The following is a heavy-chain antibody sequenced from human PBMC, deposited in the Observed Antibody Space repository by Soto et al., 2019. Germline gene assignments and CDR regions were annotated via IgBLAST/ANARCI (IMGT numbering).Heavy chain of an antibody. Sequence: QPGGSLRLSCAASGFTFSSYGMHWVRQAPGKGLEWVAVISYDGSNKYYADSVKGRFTISRDNSKNTLYLQMNSLRAEDTAVYYCAKDRQQLVIDYWGQGTLVTVSS. V-gene: IGHV3-30*18. D-gene: IGHD6-6*01. CDR2: ISYDGSNK. J-gene: IGHJ4*02. CDR1: GFTFSSYG. CDR3: AKDRQQLVIDY.